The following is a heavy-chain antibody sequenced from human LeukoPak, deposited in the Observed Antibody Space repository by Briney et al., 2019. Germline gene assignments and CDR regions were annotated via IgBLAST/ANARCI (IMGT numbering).Heavy chain of an antibody. CDR2: VTTVSTYI. CDR3: ARDNYDSTGYYHDPHFDL. Sequence: GGSLRLSCAASGFTFSTYSMTWVCQAPGKGLEWVSSVTTVSTYIFYADSVKGRFTISRDNAKNSLYLHMNSLRAEDTAVYFCARDNYDSTGYYHDPHFDLWGQGTLVTVSS. V-gene: IGHV3-21*06. CDR1: GFTFSTYS. J-gene: IGHJ4*02. D-gene: IGHD3-22*01.